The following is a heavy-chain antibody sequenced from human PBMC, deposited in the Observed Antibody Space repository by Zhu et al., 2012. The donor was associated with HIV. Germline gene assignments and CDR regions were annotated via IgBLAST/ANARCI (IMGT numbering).Heavy chain of an antibody. D-gene: IGHD2-8*02. V-gene: IGHV4-30-4*08. CDR1: GGSISY. CDR3: ARYCTGGACSNYAFDI. Sequence: QVQLQESGPGLVKPSQTLSLTCSFSGGSISYWSWVRQPPGRAWSGLGTSITLVPPTTIPSLQSRLSMSVETSKNQFSLKLTSVTAAGTAVYYCARYCTGGACSNYAFDIWGQGTMVTVSS. CDR2: SITLVPP. J-gene: IGHJ3*02.